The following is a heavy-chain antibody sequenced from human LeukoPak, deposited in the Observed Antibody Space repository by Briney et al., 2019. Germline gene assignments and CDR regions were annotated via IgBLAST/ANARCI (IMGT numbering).Heavy chain of an antibody. V-gene: IGHV3-23*01. D-gene: IGHD2-8*02. CDR1: GFTFSTFA. CDR3: ATYRQVLLPFES. Sequence: GGSLRLSCAASGFTFSTFAMIWVRQPPGKGLEWVSSIFPSGGEIHYADSVRGRFTISGDNSKSTLSLQMNSLRAEDTAIYYCATYRQVLLPFESWGQGTLVTVSS. J-gene: IGHJ4*02. CDR2: IFPSGGEI.